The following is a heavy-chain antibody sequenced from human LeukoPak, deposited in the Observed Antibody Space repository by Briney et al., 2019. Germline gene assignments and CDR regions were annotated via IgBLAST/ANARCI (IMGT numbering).Heavy chain of an antibody. CDR3: ASRSSWYGGAWFDY. V-gene: IGHV4-30-4*01. CDR2: IYYSGST. J-gene: IGHJ4*02. D-gene: IGHD6-13*01. Sequence: SETLSLTCTVSGGSISSGDYYWSWIRQPPGKGLEWIGYIYYSGSTYYNPSLKSRVIISVDTSKNQFSLKLSSVTAADTAVYYCASRSSWYGGAWFDYWGQGTLVTVSS. CDR1: GGSISSGDYY.